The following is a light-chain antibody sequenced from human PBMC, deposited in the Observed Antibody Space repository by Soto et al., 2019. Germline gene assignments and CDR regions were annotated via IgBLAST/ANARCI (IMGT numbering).Light chain of an antibody. V-gene: IGKV3-15*01. CDR3: EHYNCWSSVT. Sequence: EIVMTQSPATLSVSPGERATLSCRASQSVSTKLAWYPKKPGQAPRLLIYVASTRATGIPARFSGSGSGTEFTLTFGSLQSEDFAVYDCEHYNCWSSVTFGGGPKVE. CDR1: QSVSTK. J-gene: IGKJ4*01. CDR2: VAS.